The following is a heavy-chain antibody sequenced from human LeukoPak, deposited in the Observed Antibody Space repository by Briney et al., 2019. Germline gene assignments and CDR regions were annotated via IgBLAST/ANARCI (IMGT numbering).Heavy chain of an antibody. Sequence: ASVKVSCTASGYTFTGYYMHWVRQAPRQGLEWMGWINPNSGGTNYAQKFQGRVTMTRDTSISTAYMELSRLRSDDTAVYYCATDCSSTSCYGDWFDPWGQGTLVTVSS. CDR2: INPNSGGT. J-gene: IGHJ5*02. V-gene: IGHV1-2*02. CDR1: GYTFTGYY. CDR3: ATDCSSTSCYGDWFDP. D-gene: IGHD2-2*01.